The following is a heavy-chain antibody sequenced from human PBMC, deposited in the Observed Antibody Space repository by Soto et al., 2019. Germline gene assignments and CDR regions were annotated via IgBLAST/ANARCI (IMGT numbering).Heavy chain of an antibody. CDR1: GGTFSSYA. D-gene: IGHD3-3*01. J-gene: IGHJ5*02. CDR2: IIPIFGTT. V-gene: IGHV1-69*06. CDR3: ARDRVTIFGVVANSGAENGFDA. Sequence: QVQLVQSGAEVKKPGSSVKVSCKASGGTFSSYAISWVRQAPGQGLEWMGGIIPIFGTTNYAQKFQGRVTMTADKSTSTAYMELSSLRSEDTAVYYCARDRVTIFGVVANSGAENGFDAWGQGTLVTVSS.